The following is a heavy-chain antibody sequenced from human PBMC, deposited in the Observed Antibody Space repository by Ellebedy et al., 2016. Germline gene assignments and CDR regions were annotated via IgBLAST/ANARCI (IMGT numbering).Heavy chain of an antibody. V-gene: IGHV3-9*01. CDR1: GFTFDDYA. CDR2: ISWNSISI. Sequence: SLKISCAASGFTFDDYAMHWVRQAPGKGLEWVSSISWNSISIGYADFVKGRFTISRDNAKNSLYLQMNSLRAEDTALYYCAQGDLGVVGTAVDYWGQGTLVTVSS. D-gene: IGHD1-26*01. CDR3: AQGDLGVVGTAVDY. J-gene: IGHJ4*02.